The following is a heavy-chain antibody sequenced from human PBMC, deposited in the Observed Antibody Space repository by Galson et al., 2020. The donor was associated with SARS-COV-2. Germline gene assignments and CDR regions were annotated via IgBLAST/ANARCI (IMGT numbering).Heavy chain of an antibody. V-gene: IGHV3-53*01. CDR1: GFTVSRKF. CDR3: ARDLEGSDAFDI. J-gene: IGHJ3*02. Sequence: GEPLKISCAASGFTVSRKFMSWVRQAPGKGLEWVSVIYSGGSTYYADSVRGRFTISRDNSKNTLYLEMNSLRAEDTAVYYCARDLEGSDAFDIWGQGTMVTVSS. CDR2: IYSGGST.